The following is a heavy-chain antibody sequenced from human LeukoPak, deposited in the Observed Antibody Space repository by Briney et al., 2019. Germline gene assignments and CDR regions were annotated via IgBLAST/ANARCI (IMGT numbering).Heavy chain of an antibody. J-gene: IGHJ5*02. V-gene: IGHV3-48*03. CDR3: ARDADYDSSSLMP. CDR2: ISGSGSTI. Sequence: PGGSLRLSCAASGFTFSSYGINWVRQAPGKGLEWVSYISGSGSTIYYADSMKGRFTISRDNAKNSLYLQMNSLRVEDTAVYYCARDADYDSSSLMPWGQGTLVTVSS. D-gene: IGHD6-13*01. CDR1: GFTFSSYG.